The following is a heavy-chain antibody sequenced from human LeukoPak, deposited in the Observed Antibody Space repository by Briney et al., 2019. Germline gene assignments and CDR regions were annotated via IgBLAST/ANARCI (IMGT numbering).Heavy chain of an antibody. J-gene: IGHJ4*02. V-gene: IGHV3-74*01. CDR3: VRGIGYCSTTITCRDY. D-gene: IGHD2-2*01. CDR2: INSNGITT. CDR1: GFTFSSYW. Sequence: GGSLRLSCAASGFTFSSYWMHWVRHAPGKGLMWVSRINSNGITTDYADSVKGRFTISRDNAKNTLHLQMNSLRDEDSAVYFCVRGIGYCSTTITCRDYWGQGTLVTVSS.